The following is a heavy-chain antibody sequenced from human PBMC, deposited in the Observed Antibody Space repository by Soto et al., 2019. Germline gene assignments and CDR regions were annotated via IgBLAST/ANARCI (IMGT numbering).Heavy chain of an antibody. CDR2: ITGSGRDT. Sequence: GGSLRLSCTASGFTFRNNVLSWVRQAPGKGLDWVSGITGSGRDTYYADSVKGRFTISRDNSKNMVFLQMNSLRAEDTALYYCAKNGLDNSPSAIDSWGPGTLVTVS. D-gene: IGHD2-8*01. CDR3: AKNGLDNSPSAIDS. CDR1: GFTFRNNV. V-gene: IGHV3-23*01. J-gene: IGHJ4*02.